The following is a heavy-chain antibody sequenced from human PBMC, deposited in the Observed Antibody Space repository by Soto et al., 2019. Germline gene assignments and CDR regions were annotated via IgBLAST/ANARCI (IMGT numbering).Heavy chain of an antibody. D-gene: IGHD3-10*01. Sequence: QVQLVQSGAEVKKPGSSVKVSCKASVDTFSSYAISWVRQAPEQGLEWMGGVIPIFGTANYTQKFQGGGTITAVESTSTAYMELSSLRSEDTAVYYCAKVEGYYYGSGSLQWFDPWGQGTLVTVSS. J-gene: IGHJ5*02. CDR3: AKVEGYYYGSGSLQWFDP. CDR1: VDTFSSYA. CDR2: VIPIFGTA. V-gene: IGHV1-69*01.